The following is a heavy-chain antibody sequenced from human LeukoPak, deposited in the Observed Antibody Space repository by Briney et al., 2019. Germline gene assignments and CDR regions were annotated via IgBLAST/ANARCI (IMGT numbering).Heavy chain of an antibody. CDR1: GGSISSSSYY. Sequence: SETLSLTCTVSGGSISSSSYYWGWIRQPPGKGLEWIGYIYHSGSTYYNPSLKSRVTISVDRSKNQFSLKLSSVTAADTAVYYCARDGEYSSSWYSFDYWGQGTLVTVSS. D-gene: IGHD6-13*01. CDR3: ARDGEYSSSWYSFDY. J-gene: IGHJ4*02. V-gene: IGHV4-39*07. CDR2: IYHSGST.